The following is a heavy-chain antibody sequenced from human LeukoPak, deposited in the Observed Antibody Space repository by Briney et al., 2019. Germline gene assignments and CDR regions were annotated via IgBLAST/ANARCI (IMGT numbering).Heavy chain of an antibody. CDR3: AKDGDLYGHADY. CDR1: GFTFSSYG. J-gene: IGHJ4*02. D-gene: IGHD4-17*01. CDR2: IWYDGSNK. V-gene: IGHV3-30*02. Sequence: GGSLRLSCAASGFTFSSYGMHWVRQAPGKGLEWVAVIWYDGSNKYYADSLKGRFTISRDNSKKTLYLQMNSLRAEDTAVYYCAKDGDLYGHADYWGQGTLVTVSS.